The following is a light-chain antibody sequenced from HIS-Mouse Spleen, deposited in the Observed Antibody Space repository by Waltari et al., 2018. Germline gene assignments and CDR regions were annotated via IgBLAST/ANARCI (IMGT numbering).Light chain of an antibody. V-gene: IGLV3-10*01. CDR2: EDS. Sequence: SYELTQPPSVSVSPGQTARITCSGDALPQKYAYWYQQKSGQAPVLVIYEDSKRPSGIPEGFAGSSSGTMATLTISGAQVEEEADYYCYSTDSSGNHRVFGGGTKLTVL. J-gene: IGLJ2*01. CDR3: YSTDSSGNHRV. CDR1: ALPQKY.